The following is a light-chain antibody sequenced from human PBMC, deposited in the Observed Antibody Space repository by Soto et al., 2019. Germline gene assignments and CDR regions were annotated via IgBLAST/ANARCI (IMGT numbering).Light chain of an antibody. CDR2: DVS. J-gene: IGKJ2*01. Sequence: DIQMTQSPSTLSASVGDRVTITCRASQISSTWLAWYQQRPGKAPKLLIHDVSSLQSGVPSRFSGSGTGTEFTLTIISLQPDGFATYYCQQHNSFGQGTKLEIK. CDR1: QISSTW. CDR3: QQHNS. V-gene: IGKV1-5*01.